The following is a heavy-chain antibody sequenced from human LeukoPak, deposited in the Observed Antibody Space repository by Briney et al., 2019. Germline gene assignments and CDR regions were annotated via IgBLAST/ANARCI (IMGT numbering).Heavy chain of an antibody. CDR3: ARSGTTVVKWGGTAEYFQH. Sequence: SETLSLTCTVSGGSISSSSYYWGWIRQPPGKGLEWIGSIYYSGSTYYNPSLKSRVTISVDTSKNQFSLKLSSVTAADTAVYYCARSGTTVVKWGGTAEYFQHWGQGTLVTVSS. CDR2: IYYSGST. CDR1: GGSISSSSYY. D-gene: IGHD4-23*01. V-gene: IGHV4-39*07. J-gene: IGHJ1*01.